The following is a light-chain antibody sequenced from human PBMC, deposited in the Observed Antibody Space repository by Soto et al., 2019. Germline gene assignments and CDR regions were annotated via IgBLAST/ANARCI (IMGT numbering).Light chain of an antibody. V-gene: IGLV2-14*01. CDR1: SSDVGDYNY. CDR2: EVS. CDR3: SSYTSSSTWV. Sequence: QSVLTQPASVSGSPGQSITISCTGTSSDVGDYNYVSWYQHHPGRAPKLMIFEVSNRPSGVSNRFSGSKSGNTASLSISGLQAEDEAAYYCSSYTSSSTWVFGGGTKLTVL. J-gene: IGLJ3*02.